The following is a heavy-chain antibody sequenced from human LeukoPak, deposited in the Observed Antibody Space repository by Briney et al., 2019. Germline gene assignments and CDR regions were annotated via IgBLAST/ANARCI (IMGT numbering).Heavy chain of an antibody. CDR1: GGSFSGYY. V-gene: IGHV4-34*01. CDR2: INHSGST. CDR3: ARDSRYCSGGNCHLRFDY. J-gene: IGHJ4*02. D-gene: IGHD2-15*01. Sequence: SETLSLTCAVYGGSFSGYYWSWIRQPPGKGLEWIGEINHSGSTNYNPSLKSRVTISVDTSKNQFSLKLSSVTAADTAVYYCARDSRYCSGGNCHLRFDYWGQGILVTVSS.